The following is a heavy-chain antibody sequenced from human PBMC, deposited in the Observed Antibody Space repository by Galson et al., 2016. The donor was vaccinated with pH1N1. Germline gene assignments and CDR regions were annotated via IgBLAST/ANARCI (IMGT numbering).Heavy chain of an antibody. CDR1: GFTFSNYE. CDR2: ISIIGSTI. Sequence: SLRLSCAASGFTFSNYEMNCVRQAPGKGLEWISYISIIGSTIYYADSVKGRFTISRDNAKNSLYLQMNSLRAEDTAVYYCASQQLVPSYYYYYGMDVWGQGTTVTVSS. V-gene: IGHV3-48*03. D-gene: IGHD6-13*01. CDR3: ASQQLVPSYYYYYGMDV. J-gene: IGHJ6*02.